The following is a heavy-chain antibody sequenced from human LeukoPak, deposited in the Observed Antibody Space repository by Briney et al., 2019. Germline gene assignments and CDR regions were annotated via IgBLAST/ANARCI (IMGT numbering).Heavy chain of an antibody. Sequence: GGSLRLSCAASGITVSSNYMSWVRQAPGKGLEWVSVIYGGDNTKYAGSVKGRFITSKDKSKKTLYLQMNSLRAEDTAVYYCAKNYYGMDVWGQGTTVIVS. CDR1: GITVSSNY. CDR3: AKNYYGMDV. CDR2: IYGGDNT. J-gene: IGHJ6*02. V-gene: IGHV3-53*01.